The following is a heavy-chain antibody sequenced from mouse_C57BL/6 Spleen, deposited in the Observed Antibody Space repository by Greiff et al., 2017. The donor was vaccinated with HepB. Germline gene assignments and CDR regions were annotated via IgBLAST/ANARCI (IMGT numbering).Heavy chain of an antibody. CDR1: GYTFTSYW. CDR2: IYPGSGGT. CDR3: ARGDVDGYPYWYFGV. J-gene: IGHJ1*03. V-gene: IGHV1-55*01. Sequence: QVQLQQPGAELVKPGASVKMSCKASGYTFTSYWITWVKQRPGQGLEWIGDIYPGSGGTNYNEKFTSKATLTVDTSSSTAYMQLSNLTSEDSAVYYCARGDVDGYPYWYFGVWGTGATVTVSS. D-gene: IGHD2-3*01.